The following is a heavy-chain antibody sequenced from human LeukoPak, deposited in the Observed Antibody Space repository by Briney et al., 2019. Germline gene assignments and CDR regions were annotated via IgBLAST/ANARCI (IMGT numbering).Heavy chain of an antibody. CDR2: INYTGST. V-gene: IGHV4-59*01. Sequence: NPSETLSLTCTVSGGSISTYYWSWIRQPPGKGLEWIGYINYTGSTNYNASLKSRVTISVDTSKNQFSLKLSSVTAADTAVYYCARVVMTYYEGWFDPWGQGTLVTVSS. CDR1: GGSISTYY. CDR3: ARVVMTYYEGWFDP. D-gene: IGHD3-22*01. J-gene: IGHJ5*02.